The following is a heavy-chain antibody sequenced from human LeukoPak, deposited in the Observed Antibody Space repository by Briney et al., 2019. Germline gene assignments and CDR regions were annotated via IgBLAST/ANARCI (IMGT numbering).Heavy chain of an antibody. CDR2: IIPIFGTA. J-gene: IGHJ4*02. V-gene: IGHV1-69*13. D-gene: IGHD3-16*02. Sequence: GASVKVSCKASGGTFSSYAISWVRQAPGQGLEWMGGIIPIFGTANYAQRFQGRVTITADESTSTAYMELSSLRSEDTAVYYCARGLRLGELSSRFDYWGQGTLVTVSS. CDR3: ARGLRLGELSSRFDY. CDR1: GGTFSSYA.